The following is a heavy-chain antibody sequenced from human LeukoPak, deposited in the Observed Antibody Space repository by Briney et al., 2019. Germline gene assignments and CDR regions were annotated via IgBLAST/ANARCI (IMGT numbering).Heavy chain of an antibody. J-gene: IGHJ4*02. Sequence: PGGSLRLSCAASGFSFSTYWMHWVRQAPGKGLVWVSRINGDGSSTNYADSVKGRFTVSRDNAKNTLYLQMNSLRAEDTAVYFCARDIVAAGTRDYWGQGTLVTVSS. CDR2: INGDGSST. D-gene: IGHD6-25*01. CDR1: GFSFSTYW. CDR3: ARDIVAAGTRDY. V-gene: IGHV3-74*01.